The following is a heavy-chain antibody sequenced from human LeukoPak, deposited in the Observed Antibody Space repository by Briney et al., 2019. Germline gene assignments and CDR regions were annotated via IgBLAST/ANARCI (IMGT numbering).Heavy chain of an antibody. D-gene: IGHD7-27*01. CDR3: ARTPLGLFDY. Sequence: SETLSLTCAVSGGSFSGYYWSWIRQPPGKGLEWIGSVYYSGNTYYNPSLKSRVTISVGTSKNQFSLKLSSVTAADTAVYSCARTPLGLFDYWGQGTLVTVSS. V-gene: IGHV4-34*01. CDR1: GGSFSGYY. CDR2: VYYSGNT. J-gene: IGHJ4*02.